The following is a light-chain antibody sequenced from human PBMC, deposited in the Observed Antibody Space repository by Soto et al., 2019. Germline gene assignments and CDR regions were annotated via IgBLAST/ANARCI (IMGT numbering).Light chain of an antibody. Sequence: IVLTQSPAILSLSPGVRATLSCRASQSVSSYLAWYQQKPGQAPRLLIYDASNRATGIPARFSGSGSGTDFTLTISSLEPEDFAVYYCQQRSSWPLTFGGGTKVDI. CDR2: DAS. J-gene: IGKJ4*01. CDR3: QQRSSWPLT. V-gene: IGKV3-11*01. CDR1: QSVSSY.